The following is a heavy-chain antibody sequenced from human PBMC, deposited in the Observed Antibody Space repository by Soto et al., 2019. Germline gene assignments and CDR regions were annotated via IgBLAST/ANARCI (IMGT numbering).Heavy chain of an antibody. D-gene: IGHD6-19*01. CDR1: GGSFSGYY. Sequence: SETLSLTCAVYGGSFSGYYWSWIRQPPGKGLEWIGEINHSGSTNYNPSLKSRVTISVDTSKNQFSLKLSSVTAADTAVYYCARALIAVAEYWGQGTLVTVSS. CDR2: INHSGST. V-gene: IGHV4-34*01. CDR3: ARALIAVAEY. J-gene: IGHJ4*02.